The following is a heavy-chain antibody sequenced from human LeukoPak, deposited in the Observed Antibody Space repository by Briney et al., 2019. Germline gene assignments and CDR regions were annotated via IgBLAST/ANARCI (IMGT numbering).Heavy chain of an antibody. CDR3: TSTGGGYEYGGDY. V-gene: IGHV3-73*01. Sequence: PGGSLRLSCVASGFPLGGSVIHWVRQASGKGLEWVGRIRSKGDNYATAYAASVNGRFTISRDDSKNTAYLQMNSLKTEDTAVYYCTSTGGGYEYGGDYWGQGTLVTVSS. CDR1: GFPLGGSV. CDR2: IRSKGDNYAT. J-gene: IGHJ4*02. D-gene: IGHD5-12*01.